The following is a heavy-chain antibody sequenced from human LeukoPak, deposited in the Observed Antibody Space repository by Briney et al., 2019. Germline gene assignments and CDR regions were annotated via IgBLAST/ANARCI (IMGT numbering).Heavy chain of an antibody. CDR1: GYTLTELS. D-gene: IGHD5-12*01. CDR3: ARVGSDMVATPSADFDY. CDR2: FDPEDGET. J-gene: IGHJ4*02. Sequence: ASVKVSCKVSGYTLTELSMHWVRQAPGKGLEWMGGFDPEDGETIYAQKFQGRVTMTEDTSTSTAYMELRSLRSDDTAVYYCARVGSDMVATPSADFDYWGQGTLVTVSS. V-gene: IGHV1-24*01.